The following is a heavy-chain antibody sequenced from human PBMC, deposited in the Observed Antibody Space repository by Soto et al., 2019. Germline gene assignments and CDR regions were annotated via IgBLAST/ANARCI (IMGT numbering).Heavy chain of an antibody. D-gene: IGHD3-3*01. CDR1: GFTFSSYA. CDR3: AKDGITIFGVVIGWFDP. CDR2: ISGSGGST. J-gene: IGHJ5*02. Sequence: GGSLRLSCAASGFTFSSYAMSWVRQAPGKGLEWVSAISGSGGSTYYADSVKGRFTISRDNSKNTLYLQMNSLRAEDTAVYYCAKDGITIFGVVIGWFDPWGQGTLVTVSS. V-gene: IGHV3-23*01.